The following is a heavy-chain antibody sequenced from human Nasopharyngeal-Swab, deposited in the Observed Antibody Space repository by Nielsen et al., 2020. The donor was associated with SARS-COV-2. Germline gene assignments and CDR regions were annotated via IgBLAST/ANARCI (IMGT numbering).Heavy chain of an antibody. V-gene: IGHV4-34*01. Sequence: GSLRLSCAVYGGSFSGYYWSWIRQPPGKGLEWIGEINQRGSTNYYPSPKSRVTMSVDTSKNQFSLRLNSVTAADTAVYFCARGDGRTVWRSYSFDSWGQGTLVTVSS. CDR1: GGSFSGYY. CDR3: ARGDGRTVWRSYSFDS. J-gene: IGHJ4*02. CDR2: INQRGST. D-gene: IGHD1-26*01.